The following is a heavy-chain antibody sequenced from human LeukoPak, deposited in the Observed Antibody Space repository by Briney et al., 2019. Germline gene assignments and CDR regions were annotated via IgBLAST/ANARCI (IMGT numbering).Heavy chain of an antibody. D-gene: IGHD5-24*01. CDR2: IYHTGST. Sequence: PSETLSLTCTVSGDSINSDYWNWLRQPPGKGLEWIGYIYHTGSTNYNPSLRSRVTISVDTSKKHFSLKLTSVTAADTAIYYCARVGGKTTINNAAFEIWGQGTMVTVSS. J-gene: IGHJ3*02. V-gene: IGHV4-59*01. CDR3: ARVGGKTTINNAAFEI. CDR1: GDSINSDY.